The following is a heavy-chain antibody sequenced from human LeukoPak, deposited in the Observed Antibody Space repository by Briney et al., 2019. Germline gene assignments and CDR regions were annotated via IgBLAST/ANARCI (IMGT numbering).Heavy chain of an antibody. Sequence: TGGSLRLSCAASGFTFSSYWMSWVRQAPGKGLEWVANIKQDGSEKYYVDSVKGRFTISRDNAKNSLYLQMNSLRAEDMALYYCAKASGSWYPCYFDYWGQGTLVTVSS. CDR3: AKASGSWYPCYFDY. CDR1: GFTFSSYW. V-gene: IGHV3-7*03. CDR2: IKQDGSEK. D-gene: IGHD6-13*01. J-gene: IGHJ4*02.